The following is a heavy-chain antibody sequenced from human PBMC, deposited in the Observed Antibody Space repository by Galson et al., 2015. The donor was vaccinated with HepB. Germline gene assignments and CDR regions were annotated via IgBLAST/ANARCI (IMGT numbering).Heavy chain of an antibody. CDR1: GFSFTSYA. Sequence: SLRLSCAASGFSFTSYAMTWVRQAPGKGLEWVSSITSSGGNSYYPDSAKGRFTVSRDNSKNTLLLQLNSLRAEDTAMYFCAKDGIMVANNPYHFHYWGQGTLVTVSS. CDR3: AKDGIMVANNPYHFHY. V-gene: IGHV3-23*01. J-gene: IGHJ4*02. CDR2: ITSSGGNS. D-gene: IGHD2-15*01.